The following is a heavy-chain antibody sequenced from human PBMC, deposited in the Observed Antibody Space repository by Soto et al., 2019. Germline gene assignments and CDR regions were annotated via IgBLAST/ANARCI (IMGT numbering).Heavy chain of an antibody. CDR2: IIPIFGTA. D-gene: IGHD6-13*01. Sequence: SVKVSCKASGGTFSSYAISWVRQAPGQGLEWMGGIIPIFGTANYAQKFQGRVTITADESTSTAYMELSSLRSEDTAVYYCARSGIAAAGTSPLYYGMDVWGQGTTVTVSS. J-gene: IGHJ6*02. CDR1: GGTFSSYA. V-gene: IGHV1-69*13. CDR3: ARSGIAAAGTSPLYYGMDV.